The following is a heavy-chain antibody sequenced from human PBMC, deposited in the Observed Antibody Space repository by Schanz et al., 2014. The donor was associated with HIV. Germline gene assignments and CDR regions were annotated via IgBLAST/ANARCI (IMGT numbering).Heavy chain of an antibody. J-gene: IGHJ4*02. Sequence: EVQLLESGGGLVQPGGSLRLSCAASGFTFSSYAMTWVRQAPGKGLDWVSTISGSDGDTYYADSVKGRFTISRDNAKNSLHLQMSRLGAEDTAVYYCARDLHDYGDARTDYWGQGILVTVSS. D-gene: IGHD4-17*01. CDR3: ARDLHDYGDARTDY. V-gene: IGHV3-23*01. CDR1: GFTFSSYA. CDR2: ISGSDGDT.